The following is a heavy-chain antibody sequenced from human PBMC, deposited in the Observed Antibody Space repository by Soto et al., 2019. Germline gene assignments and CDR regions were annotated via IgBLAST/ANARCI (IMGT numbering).Heavy chain of an antibody. Sequence: QITLKESGPTLVKPTQTLTLTCTFSGFSLSTGGLGVGWIRQPPGTALEWLALIYWDGDRRYRPSLMSRLTIAKDTSQNQVVLTTTNMDPVDTATYYCVHSRCGGDCLQSYSSHYYYGMDIWGQGTTVTVSS. D-gene: IGHD2-21*02. CDR1: GFSLSTGGLG. J-gene: IGHJ6*02. CDR2: IYWDGDR. CDR3: VHSRCGGDCLQSYSSHYYYGMDI. V-gene: IGHV2-5*02.